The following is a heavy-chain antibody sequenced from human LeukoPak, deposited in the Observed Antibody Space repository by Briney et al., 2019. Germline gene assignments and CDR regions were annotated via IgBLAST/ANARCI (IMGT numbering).Heavy chain of an antibody. CDR3: TAGVQLWPYYFDY. V-gene: IGHV3-15*04. CDR1: GFSFSDAW. J-gene: IGHJ4*02. D-gene: IGHD1-1*01. Sequence: GGSLRLSCAASGFSFSDAWMSWVRQIPGKGLEWVGRIESKTDGATTDYAAPVKGRFTISRDDSRNTVCLQMNSLKTEDTAVYYCTAGVQLWPYYFDYWGQGTLVTVSS. CDR2: IESKTDGATT.